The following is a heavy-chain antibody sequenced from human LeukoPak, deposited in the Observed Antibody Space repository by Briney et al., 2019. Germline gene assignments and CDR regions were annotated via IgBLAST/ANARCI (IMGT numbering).Heavy chain of an antibody. Sequence: GGSLRLSCAASGFTFSDYYMSWIRQAPGKGLEWVSYISSSGSTIYYADSVKGRFTISRDNAKNSLYLQMNSLRAEDTAVYYCARMATRGVGDAFDIWGQGTMVTVSS. CDR1: GFTFSDYY. D-gene: IGHD3-10*01. V-gene: IGHV3-11*04. CDR2: ISSSGSTI. J-gene: IGHJ3*02. CDR3: ARMATRGVGDAFDI.